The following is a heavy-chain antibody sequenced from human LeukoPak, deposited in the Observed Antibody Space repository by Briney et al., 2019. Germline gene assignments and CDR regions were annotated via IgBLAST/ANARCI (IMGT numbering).Heavy chain of an antibody. Sequence: SETLSLTCTVSGGSISSYYWSWIRQPPGKGLEWIGYIYYSGSTNYNPSLKSRVTISVDTSKSQFSLKLSSVTAADTAVYYCARAPWFGESYRGNWFDPWGQGTLVTVSS. CDR2: IYYSGST. CDR3: ARAPWFGESYRGNWFDP. CDR1: GGSISSYY. V-gene: IGHV4-59*01. J-gene: IGHJ5*02. D-gene: IGHD3-10*01.